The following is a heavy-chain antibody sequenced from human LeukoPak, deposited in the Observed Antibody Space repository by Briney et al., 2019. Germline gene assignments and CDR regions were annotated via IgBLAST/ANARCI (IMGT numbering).Heavy chain of an antibody. J-gene: IGHJ4*02. Sequence: GGSLRLSCAASGFTFDDYAMSWVRQAPGKGLEWVSAISGSGGSTYYADSVKGRFTISRDNSKNTLYLQMNSLRAEDTAVYYCAKEKYYYDSSGYYAYWGQGTLVTVSS. V-gene: IGHV3-23*01. CDR2: ISGSGGST. CDR1: GFTFDDYA. D-gene: IGHD3-22*01. CDR3: AKEKYYYDSSGYYAY.